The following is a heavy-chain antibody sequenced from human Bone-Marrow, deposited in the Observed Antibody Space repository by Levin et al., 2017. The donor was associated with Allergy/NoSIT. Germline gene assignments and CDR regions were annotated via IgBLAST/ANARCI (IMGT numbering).Heavy chain of an antibody. CDR3: AKDGGEPGPDY. CDR2: ISYDGSNK. Sequence: LSLTCAASGFTFGSYGMHWVRQAPGKGLEWVAVISYDGSNKYYADSVKGRFTISRDNSKNTLYLQMNSLRAEDTAVYYCAKDGGEPGPDYWGQGTLVTVSS. J-gene: IGHJ4*02. V-gene: IGHV3-30*18. D-gene: IGHD3-16*01. CDR1: GFTFGSYG.